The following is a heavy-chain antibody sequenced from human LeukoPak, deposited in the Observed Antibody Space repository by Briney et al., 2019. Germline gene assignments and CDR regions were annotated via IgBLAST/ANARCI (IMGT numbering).Heavy chain of an antibody. CDR1: GFTFSSYW. CDR3: ARESGYCSSTSCQGAAFDI. J-gene: IGHJ3*02. CDR2: IKQDGSNK. Sequence: GGSLRLSCAASGFTFSSYWMSWVRQAPGKGLEWVANIKQDGSNKYYADSVKGRFTISRDNSKNTLYLQMNSLRAEDTAVYYCARESGYCSSTSCQGAAFDIWGQGAMVTVSS. D-gene: IGHD2-2*01. V-gene: IGHV3-7*01.